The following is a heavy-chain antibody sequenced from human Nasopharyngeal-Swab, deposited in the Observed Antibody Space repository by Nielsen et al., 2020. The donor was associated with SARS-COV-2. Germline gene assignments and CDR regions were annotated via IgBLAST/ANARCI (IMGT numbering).Heavy chain of an antibody. J-gene: IGHJ6*02. CDR2: ISAYNGNT. CDR1: CYTFTSYC. Sequence: ASVKVSCKASCYTFTSYCLSWVRQAPGQGLEWMGWISAYNGNTNYAQKLQGRVTMTTDTSTSTAYMELRSLRSDDTAVYYCARGAHYYYGMDVWGQGTTVTVSS. CDR3: ARGAHYYYGMDV. V-gene: IGHV1-18*01.